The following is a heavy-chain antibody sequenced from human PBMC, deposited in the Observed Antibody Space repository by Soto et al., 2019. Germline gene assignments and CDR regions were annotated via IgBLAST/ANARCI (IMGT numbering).Heavy chain of an antibody. V-gene: IGHV3-15*01. D-gene: IGHD2-15*01. CDR1: GLTFHDVW. CDR2: IKSLSDGGTT. CDR3: ATQFDRKDRSIYYLDN. J-gene: IGHJ4*02. Sequence: GGSLRLSCAGSGLTFHDVWMSWYRHPPCKGREYVCRIKSLSDGGTTELATAVKGRFSISRDDSRRMLYLQMDSLRHEDTAIYYCATQFDRKDRSIYYLDNWGQGTMVTVSS.